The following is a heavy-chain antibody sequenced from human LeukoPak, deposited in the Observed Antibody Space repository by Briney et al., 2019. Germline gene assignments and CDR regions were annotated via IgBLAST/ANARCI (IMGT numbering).Heavy chain of an antibody. Sequence: SETPSLTCAVSGGSISSYYWSWIRQPPGKGLEWIGYIYHSGSTNYNPSLKSRVSISVDTSKNQFSLKLSSVTAADTAVYYCARGSPLRSEKLSLYRDFDYWGQGTLVTVSS. D-gene: IGHD3-16*02. CDR3: ARGSPLRSEKLSLYRDFDY. J-gene: IGHJ4*02. CDR1: GGSISSYY. CDR2: IYHSGST. V-gene: IGHV4-59*01.